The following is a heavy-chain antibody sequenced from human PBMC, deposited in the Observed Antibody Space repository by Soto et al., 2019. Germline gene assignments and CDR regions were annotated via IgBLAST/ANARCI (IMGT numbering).Heavy chain of an antibody. CDR2: IYQSGST. CDR3: SAGTISHSCGMHV. D-gene: IGHD2-2*01. J-gene: IGHJ6*04. CDR1: GVSVNRGNYY. V-gene: IGHV4-61*01. Sequence: SETLSLTCTVSGVSVNRGNYYWSWIRQTPGKRLEWIGYIYQSGSTRYNPSLKSRVTISLDTSKNQFSQKMSSVTAADTAVYYCSAGTISHSCGMHVWREVKMVTVSS.